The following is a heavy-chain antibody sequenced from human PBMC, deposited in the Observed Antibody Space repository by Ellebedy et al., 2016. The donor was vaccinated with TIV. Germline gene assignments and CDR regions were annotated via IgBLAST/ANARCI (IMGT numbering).Heavy chain of an antibody. CDR2: IWCDGSPQ. V-gene: IGHV3-33*01. CDR3: ARDRAGIEVAAYFDY. J-gene: IGHJ4*02. CDR1: GFTFSSFG. Sequence: GESLKISCEASGFTFSSFGMHWVRQAPGKGLEWVAVIWCDGSPQYSADSVKGRFTISRDNSKNTLFLQMNGLRAEDTAVYYCARDRAGIEVAAYFDYWGQGTLVTVSS. D-gene: IGHD6-19*01.